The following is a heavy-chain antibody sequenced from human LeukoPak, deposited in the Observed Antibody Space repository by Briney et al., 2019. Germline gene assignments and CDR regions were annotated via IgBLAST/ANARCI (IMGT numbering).Heavy chain of an antibody. V-gene: IGHV1-46*01. Sequence: ASVKVSCKASGYTFTSYYMHWVRQAPGQGLEWMGIINPSGGSTSYAQKFQGRVTMTRDTSTSTLYMELSSLRSEDTAVYYCARDSRTVDGMDVWGQGTTVTVSS. CDR2: INPSGGST. J-gene: IGHJ6*02. CDR1: GYTFTSYY. CDR3: ARDSRTVDGMDV. D-gene: IGHD4-17*01.